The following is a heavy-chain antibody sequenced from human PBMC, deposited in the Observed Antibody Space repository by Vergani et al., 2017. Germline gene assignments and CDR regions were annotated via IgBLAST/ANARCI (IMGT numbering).Heavy chain of an antibody. J-gene: IGHJ4*02. D-gene: IGHD3-22*01. Sequence: QVQLVESGGGVVQPGGSLRLSCAASGFTFSSYGMHWVRQAPGKGLEWVAFIRYDGSNKYYADSVKGRFTISRDNSKNTLYLQMNSLRAVDTAVYYCANNYYDSSSYYDYWGQGTLVTVSS. CDR3: ANNYYDSSSYYDY. V-gene: IGHV3-30*02. CDR2: IRYDGSNK. CDR1: GFTFSSYG.